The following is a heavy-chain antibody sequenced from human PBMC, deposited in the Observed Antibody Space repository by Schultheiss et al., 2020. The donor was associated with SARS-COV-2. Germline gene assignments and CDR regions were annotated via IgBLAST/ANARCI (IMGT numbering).Heavy chain of an antibody. Sequence: GGSLRLSCAASGFTFSSYGMHWVRQAPGKGLEWVAVIWYDGSNKYYADSVKGRFTISRDTSKNTLYLQMNSLRVDDTAVYYCATLPTVTTLRFPYYYGMDVWGQGTTVTVSS. D-gene: IGHD4-17*01. V-gene: IGHV3-33*01. CDR2: IWYDGSNK. J-gene: IGHJ6*02. CDR1: GFTFSSYG. CDR3: ATLPTVTTLRFPYYYGMDV.